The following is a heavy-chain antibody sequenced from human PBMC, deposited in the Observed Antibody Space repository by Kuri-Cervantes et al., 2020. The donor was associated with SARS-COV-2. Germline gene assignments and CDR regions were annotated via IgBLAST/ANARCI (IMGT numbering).Heavy chain of an antibody. CDR2: IIPIFGTA. CDR3: ARVKFYSIAARHHDASDI. CDR1: GGTFSSYA. D-gene: IGHD6-6*01. J-gene: IGHJ3*02. Sequence: SVKVSCKASGGTFSSYAISWVRQAPGQGLEWMGGIIPIFGTANYAQKFQGRVTITADESTSTAYIELSSLRSDDTAVYYCARVKFYSIAARHHDASDIWGQGTMVTVSS. V-gene: IGHV1-69*13.